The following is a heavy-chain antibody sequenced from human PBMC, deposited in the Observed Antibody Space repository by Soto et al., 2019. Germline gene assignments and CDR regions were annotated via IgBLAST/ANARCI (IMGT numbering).Heavy chain of an antibody. CDR2: IYYSGST. V-gene: IGHV4-31*03. CDR3: ARDRVVRSSGYYGFDY. J-gene: IGHJ4*02. D-gene: IGHD3-22*01. CDR1: GGSISSGGYY. Sequence: SETLSLTCTVSGGSISSGGYYWSWIRQHPGKGLEWIGYIYYSGSTYYNPSLKSRVTISVDTSKNQFSLKLSFVTAADTAVYYCARDRVVRSSGYYGFDYWGQGTLVTVSS.